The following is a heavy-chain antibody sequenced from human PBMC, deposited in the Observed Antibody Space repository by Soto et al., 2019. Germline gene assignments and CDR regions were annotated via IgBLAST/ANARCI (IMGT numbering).Heavy chain of an antibody. CDR2: IYYRGST. V-gene: IGHV4-28*03. CDR1: GYSISSSNW. CDR3: ARGVRLDAFDI. Sequence: QVQLQESGPGLVKPSDTLSLTCAVSGYSISSSNWWGWIRQPPGKGLEWIGYIYYRGSTDYNPSLKGQVTMSVDTSKHQFSLKLSSVTAVDTAVYYCARGVRLDAFDIWGQGTMVTVSS. J-gene: IGHJ3*02. D-gene: IGHD3-10*01.